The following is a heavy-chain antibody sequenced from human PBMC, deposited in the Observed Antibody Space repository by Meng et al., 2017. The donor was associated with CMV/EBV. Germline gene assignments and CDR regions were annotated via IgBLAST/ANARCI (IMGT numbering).Heavy chain of an antibody. J-gene: IGHJ6*03. V-gene: IGHV4-4*07. Sequence: VHLLELGQVLANPSETLSPPCTVSAGSISRYYSSSIRQPAGKGLEWIGRIYTSGSNHYNPSLKSPATMSVDTSKNQFSMKLSSVTAEDTAVYYCARDGRPTYYYYYMDVWGQGTTVTVSS. CDR3: ARDGRPTYYYYYMDV. CDR2: IYTSGSN. CDR1: AGSISRYY.